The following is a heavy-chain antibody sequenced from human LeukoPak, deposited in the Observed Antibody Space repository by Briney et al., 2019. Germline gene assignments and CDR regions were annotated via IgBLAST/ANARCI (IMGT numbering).Heavy chain of an antibody. V-gene: IGHV3-7*01. CDR2: IKQDGSET. D-gene: IGHD4-23*01. J-gene: IGHJ4*02. CDR1: GFTFSNYW. Sequence: PGRSLRLSCAVSGFTFSNYWMSWVRHAPGKGLEWVANIKQDGSETYHVDSVRGRFTIPRDNATNSLYLQVNSLRAEDTTVYYCARDVADGGNPHLLDYWGRGTQVIVSS. CDR3: ARDVADGGNPHLLDY.